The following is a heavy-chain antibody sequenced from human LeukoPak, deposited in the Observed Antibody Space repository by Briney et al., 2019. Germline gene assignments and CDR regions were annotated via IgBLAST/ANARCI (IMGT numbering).Heavy chain of an antibody. CDR2: IKQDESEK. D-gene: IGHD6-13*01. Sequence: GGSLRLSRVFSGFTFSNYWMSWVRQAPGKGLEWVANIKQDESEKHYVDSVKGRFTISRDNAKNPLYLQMNSLRAEDTAMYYCARGEPYSSSWFAPFDYWGQGTLVTVSS. J-gene: IGHJ4*02. CDR3: ARGEPYSSSWFAPFDY. V-gene: IGHV3-7*01. CDR1: GFTFSNYW.